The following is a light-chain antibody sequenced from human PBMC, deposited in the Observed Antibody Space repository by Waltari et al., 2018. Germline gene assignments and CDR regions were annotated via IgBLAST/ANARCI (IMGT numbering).Light chain of an antibody. Sequence: SYELTQPPSVSVSPGQTASITCSGDKLGDKYACWYQQKPGQSPVLVIYQDSKRPSGIPDRFSGSNSGNTATLTISGTQAMDEADDYWQAWDSSTASFGGGTKLTVL. J-gene: IGLJ2*01. CDR1: KLGDKY. CDR2: QDS. V-gene: IGLV3-1*01. CDR3: QAWDSSTAS.